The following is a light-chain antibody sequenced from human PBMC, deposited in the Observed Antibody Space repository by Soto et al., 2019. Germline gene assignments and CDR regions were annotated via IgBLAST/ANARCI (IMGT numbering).Light chain of an antibody. V-gene: IGLV1-44*01. CDR2: SNN. J-gene: IGLJ2*01. CDR1: SSNIGSNT. CDR3: AAWDDSLNAVV. Sequence: QSVLTQSPSASGTPGQRVTISCSGGSSNIGSNTVNWYQQLPGTAPNLLIYSNNQRPSGVPDRFSGSKSGTSASLAISGLQSEDEADYYCAAWDDSLNAVVFGGGTKVTVL.